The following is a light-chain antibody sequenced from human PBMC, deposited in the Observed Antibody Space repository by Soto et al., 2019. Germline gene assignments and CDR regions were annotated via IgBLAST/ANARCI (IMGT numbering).Light chain of an antibody. CDR1: QTVTSNF. Sequence: EIVLTQSPGTLSLSPGERATLSCRASQTVTSNFLAWYQQIPGRAPRLLIYRASSGATGIPARFSGSGSGRDFTLTISGLEPEDFAVYYCQQYGSSPLISFGQGTRLEI. CDR3: QQYGSSPLIS. V-gene: IGKV3-20*01. CDR2: RAS. J-gene: IGKJ5*01.